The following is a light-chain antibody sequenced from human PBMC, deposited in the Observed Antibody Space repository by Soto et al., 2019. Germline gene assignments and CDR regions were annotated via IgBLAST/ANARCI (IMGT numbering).Light chain of an antibody. Sequence: QAVVTQSPSASASLGASVKLTRTLSSGHSSYAIAWHQQQPEKGPRYLMKLDSDGSHTKGDAIPDRFSGSSSGAERYLTISSLQSEDEADYYCQTWGTGIHVVFGGGTQLTVL. CDR1: SGHSSYA. V-gene: IGLV4-69*01. CDR2: LDSDGSH. CDR3: QTWGTGIHVV. J-gene: IGLJ2*01.